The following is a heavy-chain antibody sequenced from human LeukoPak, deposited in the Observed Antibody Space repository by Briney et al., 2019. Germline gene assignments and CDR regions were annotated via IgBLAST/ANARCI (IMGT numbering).Heavy chain of an antibody. V-gene: IGHV5-51*03. CDR2: IYPGDSDT. CDR3: ARLGLRYFDWLSNYMDV. CDR1: GYNFTNYW. D-gene: IGHD3-9*01. J-gene: IGHJ6*03. Sequence: GESLKISCLGSGYNFTNYWIVWVRQMPGKGLEWMGIIYPGDSDTTYSPSFQGQVTISADKSISTAYLQWSSLKASDTAMYYCARLGLRYFDWLSNYMDVWGKGTTVTVSS.